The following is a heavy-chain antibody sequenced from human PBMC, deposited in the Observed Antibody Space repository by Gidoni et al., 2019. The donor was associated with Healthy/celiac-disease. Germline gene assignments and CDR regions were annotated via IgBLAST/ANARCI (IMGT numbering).Heavy chain of an antibody. J-gene: IGHJ6*02. Sequence: EVQLVESGGGMVQPGGSLKLSCAASGFTFSCSALNWCRQASGKVLEWVGRSRSTANSYAPAYAASVKGRFTISRDDSKNTAYLQMNSLKTEDTAVYYCTRAYYYDSSCYYYVEYYGMDVWVQGTTVTVSS. V-gene: IGHV3-73*01. CDR1: GFTFSCSA. D-gene: IGHD3-22*01. CDR2: SRSTANSYAP. CDR3: TRAYYYDSSCYYYVEYYGMDV.